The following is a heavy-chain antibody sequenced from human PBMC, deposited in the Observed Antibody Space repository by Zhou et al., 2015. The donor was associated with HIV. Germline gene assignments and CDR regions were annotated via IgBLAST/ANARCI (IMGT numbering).Heavy chain of an antibody. CDR1: GGPFNSYS. CDR2: IIPILRIP. V-gene: IGHV1-69*16. Sequence: QVQLVQSGAEVKKPGSSVKVSCKASGGPFNSYSINWVRQAPGHALEWMGGIIPILRIPNYAETLQGRVTITADESTSTAYMELSSLRSEDAAVYYCARPSAGVAMYGMGYNYGMDVWGQGTTVIVSS. J-gene: IGHJ6*02. CDR3: ARPSAGVAMYGMGYNYGMDV. D-gene: IGHD5-12*01.